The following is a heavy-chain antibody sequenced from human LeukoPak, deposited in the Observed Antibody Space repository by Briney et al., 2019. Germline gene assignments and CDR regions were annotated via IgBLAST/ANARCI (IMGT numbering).Heavy chain of an antibody. CDR2: INHSGST. CDR1: GGSFSGYY. CDR3: ARGRMVRGVVTQNFDY. Sequence: SETLSLTCAVYGGSFSGYYWSWIRQPPGKGLEWIGEINHSGSTNYNPSLKSRVTISVDTSKNQFSLNLSSVTAADAAMYYCARGRMVRGVVTQNFDYWGQGTLVTVSS. V-gene: IGHV4-34*01. J-gene: IGHJ4*02. D-gene: IGHD3-10*01.